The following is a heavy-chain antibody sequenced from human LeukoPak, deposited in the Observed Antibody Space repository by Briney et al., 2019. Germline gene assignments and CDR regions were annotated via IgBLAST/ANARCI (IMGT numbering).Heavy chain of an antibody. CDR2: ISDYNGNT. J-gene: IGHJ4*02. Sequence: SSVHVSRKASGCTFTSYGISGVRPPPGQGLAGMGWISDYNGNTNYAQKLQGRVTMTTDTSTSTAYMELSSVRSDDTAVYYCARVGEGGLLPAIWGQGTLVTVSS. CDR1: GCTFTSYG. D-gene: IGHD1-26*01. CDR3: ARVGEGGLLPAI. V-gene: IGHV1-18*01.